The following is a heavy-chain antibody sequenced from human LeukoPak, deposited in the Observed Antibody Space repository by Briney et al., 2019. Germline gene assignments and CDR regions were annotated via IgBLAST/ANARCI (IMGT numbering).Heavy chain of an antibody. CDR2: IYYSGST. J-gene: IGHJ4*02. CDR1: GGSISSYC. D-gene: IGHD3-10*01. CDR3: ARIRGVIMEYYFDY. V-gene: IGHV4-59*01. Sequence: PSETLSLTCTVSGGSISSYCWSWIRQPPGKGLEWIGYIYYSGSTSYNPSLKSRVTISVDTSKNQFSLKLSSVTAADTAVYYCARIRGVIMEYYFDYWGQGTLVTVSS.